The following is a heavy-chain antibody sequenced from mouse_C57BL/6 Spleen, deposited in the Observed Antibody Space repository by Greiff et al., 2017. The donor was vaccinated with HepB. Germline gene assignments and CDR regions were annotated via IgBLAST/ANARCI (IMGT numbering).Heavy chain of an antibody. CDR3: TREDYYGSSPHWYFDV. CDR2: IDPETGGT. V-gene: IGHV1-15*01. CDR1: GYTFTDYE. Sequence: VQLQESGAELVRPGASVTLSCKASGYTFTDYEMHWVKQTPVHGLEWIGAIDPETGGTAYNQKFKGKAILTADKSSSTAYMELRSLTSEDSAVYYCTREDYYGSSPHWYFDVWGTGTTVTVSS. D-gene: IGHD1-1*01. J-gene: IGHJ1*03.